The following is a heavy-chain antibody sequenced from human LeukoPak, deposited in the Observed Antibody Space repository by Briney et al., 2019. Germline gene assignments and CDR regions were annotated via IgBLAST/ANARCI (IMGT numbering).Heavy chain of an antibody. D-gene: IGHD2-8*01. CDR2: IYTSGST. Sequence: SQALSLTCTVSGGSISSGSYYWSWIRQPAGKGLEWIGRIYTSGSTNYNPSLKSRVTISVDTSKNQFSLKLSSVTAADTAVYYCARLFPGFYCTNGVCYRLSNWFDPWGQGTLVTVSS. CDR3: ARLFPGFYCTNGVCYRLSNWFDP. CDR1: GGSISSGSYY. J-gene: IGHJ5*02. V-gene: IGHV4-61*02.